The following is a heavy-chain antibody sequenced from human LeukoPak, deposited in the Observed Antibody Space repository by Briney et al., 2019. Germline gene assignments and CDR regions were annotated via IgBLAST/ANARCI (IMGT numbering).Heavy chain of an antibody. D-gene: IGHD1/OR15-1a*01. CDR3: ARGTGGLVY. CDR1: GDSVSSYSAA. V-gene: IGHV6-1*01. J-gene: IGHJ4*02. CDR2: THYRSKWYN. Sequence: SQTLSLTCAISGDSVSSYSAAWNWNRQSPSRGLEWRRRTHYRSKWYNDYEVSVKSRIIIIPDTSKYQFSVQLSSVPPEDTAVYYCARGTGGLVYWGQGTLVTVSS.